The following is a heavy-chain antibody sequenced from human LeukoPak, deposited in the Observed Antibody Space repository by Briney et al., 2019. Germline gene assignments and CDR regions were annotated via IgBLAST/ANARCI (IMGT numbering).Heavy chain of an antibody. J-gene: IGHJ4*02. CDR3: ARHASTLYFDY. CDR2: VRPYNGNT. D-gene: IGHD5/OR15-5a*01. Sequence: GASVKVSCKXSGYTFTDYGISWVRQAPEQGLERMGWVRPYNGNTNYAQKLQGRVTMTTDTSTSTAYMELRSLRSDDTAVYYCARHASTLYFDYWGQGALVTVSS. CDR1: GYTFTDYG. V-gene: IGHV1-18*01.